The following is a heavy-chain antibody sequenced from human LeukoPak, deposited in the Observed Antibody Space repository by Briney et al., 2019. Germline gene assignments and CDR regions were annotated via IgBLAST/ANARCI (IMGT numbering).Heavy chain of an antibody. CDR3: ARGGSLAVAPHQYYFDY. D-gene: IGHD6-19*01. V-gene: IGHV4-4*02. CDR1: GGSISSSNW. CDR2: IHHSGST. Sequence: SETLSLTCAVSGGSISSSNWWSWVRQPPGKGLEWIGEIHHSGSTNYNPSLKSRVTISVDKSKNQFSLKLSSVTAADTAVYYCARGGSLAVAPHQYYFDYWGQGTLVTVSS. J-gene: IGHJ4*02.